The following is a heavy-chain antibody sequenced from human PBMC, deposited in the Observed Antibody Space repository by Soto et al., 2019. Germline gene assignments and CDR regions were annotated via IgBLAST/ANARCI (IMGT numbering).Heavy chain of an antibody. D-gene: IGHD3-3*01. V-gene: IGHV3-23*01. Sequence: PGGSLRLSCAASGFTFSSYAMSWIRQAPGKGLEWVSAISGSGGSTYYADSVKGRFTISRDNSKNTLYLQMNSLRAEDTATYYCARMIFGRNVYYFDYWGRGTLVTVSS. CDR2: ISGSGGST. J-gene: IGHJ4*02. CDR1: GFTFSSYA. CDR3: ARMIFGRNVYYFDY.